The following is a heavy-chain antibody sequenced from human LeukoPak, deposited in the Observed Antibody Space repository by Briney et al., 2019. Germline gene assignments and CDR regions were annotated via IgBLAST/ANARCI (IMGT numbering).Heavy chain of an antibody. CDR2: INPRGST. J-gene: IGHJ5*02. CDR3: ARGRYLLWFGVNWFDP. D-gene: IGHD3-10*01. CDR1: GGSFSGYY. Sequence: PSETLSLTCAVYGGSFSGYYWSWIRQPPGDGLEWIGEINPRGSTNYNPSIKSRVTISVDPSKNQFSLKLSSVTAADTAVYYCARGRYLLWFGVNWFDPWGQGTLVTVSS. V-gene: IGHV4-34*01.